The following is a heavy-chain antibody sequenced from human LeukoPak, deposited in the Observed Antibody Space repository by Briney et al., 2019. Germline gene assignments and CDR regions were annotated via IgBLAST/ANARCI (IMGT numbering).Heavy chain of an antibody. J-gene: IGHJ4*01. Sequence: GGSLRLSCTASGFPFIEYSMNWVRQVPGKGLEWISYIGIDSGNTKYADSVRGRFTISADKAKNSLYLQMNSLRVEDTAVYYCARNHNHPFDKWGQGTLVSVAS. V-gene: IGHV3-48*01. CDR2: IGIDSGNT. CDR3: ARNHNHPFDK. D-gene: IGHD1-14*01. CDR1: GFPFIEYS.